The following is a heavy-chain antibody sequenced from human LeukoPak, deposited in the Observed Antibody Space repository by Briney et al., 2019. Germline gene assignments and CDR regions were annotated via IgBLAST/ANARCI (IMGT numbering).Heavy chain of an antibody. J-gene: IGHJ4*02. D-gene: IGHD2-15*01. CDR3: ARARDIVVVVAATYTGLDY. V-gene: IGHV3-30*04. CDR1: GFTFSSYA. Sequence: GGSLRLSCAASGFTFSSYAMHWVRQAPGKGLEWVAVISYDGSNKYYADSAKGRFTISRDNSKNTLYLQMNSLRAEDTAVYYCARARDIVVVVAATYTGLDYWGQGTLVTVSS. CDR2: ISYDGSNK.